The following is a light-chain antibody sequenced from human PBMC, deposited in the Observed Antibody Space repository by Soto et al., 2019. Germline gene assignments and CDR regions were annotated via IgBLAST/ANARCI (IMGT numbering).Light chain of an antibody. V-gene: IGKV3-11*01. J-gene: IGKJ4*01. CDR1: QSVGSY. CDR2: DAS. Sequence: EIVLTQSPATLSLSPGERATLSCRASQSVGSYLAWYQQKPGQAPRLLIYDASNRATGLPARFSGSGSGTDFTLTISSLEPEDFAVYFCQQRSNWLTFGGGTKVEIK. CDR3: QQRSNWLT.